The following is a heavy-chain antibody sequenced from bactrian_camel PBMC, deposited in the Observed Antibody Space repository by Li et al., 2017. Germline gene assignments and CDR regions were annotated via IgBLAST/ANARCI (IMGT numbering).Heavy chain of an antibody. CDR2: LGMYGRT. CDR1: GSTYSSYC. D-gene: IGHD2*01. CDR3: SADSREWLLIPRYDW. V-gene: IGHV3S53*01. Sequence: VQLVESGGGSVQAGGSLRLSCAVSGSTYSSYCMGWFRQAPGKEREGVAALGMYGRTSYADFVKGRFTISKDNAKNTLYLQMDNLRPTDTAMYYCSADSREWLLIPRYDWWGQGTQVTVS. J-gene: IGHJ4*01.